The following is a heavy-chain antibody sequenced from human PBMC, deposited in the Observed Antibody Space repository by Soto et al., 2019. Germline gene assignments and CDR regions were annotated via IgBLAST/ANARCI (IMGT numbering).Heavy chain of an antibody. D-gene: IGHD2-2*01. CDR3: ARDLPVVPTAFPGGSYYYYWYGMDI. J-gene: IGHJ6*02. CDR2: ITPIFGTA. Sequence: SVKVSGKASGVTFSSYAISWVRQAPGQGLGWMGGITPIFGTANYAQKFQGRVTITAAECTSTAYMELSSLRSEDTAVYYCARDLPVVPTAFPGGSYYYYWYGMDIWGQEASVTASS. CDR1: GVTFSSYA. V-gene: IGHV1-69*13.